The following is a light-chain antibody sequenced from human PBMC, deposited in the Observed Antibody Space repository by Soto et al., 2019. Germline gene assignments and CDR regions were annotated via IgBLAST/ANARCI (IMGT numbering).Light chain of an antibody. J-gene: IGKJ1*01. CDR2: AVS. CDR1: LTISNNY. V-gene: IGKV3-20*01. CDR3: QQHSNSPWT. Sequence: EIVLTQSPGTLTLSPGESAALSCRASLTISNNYLVWYRQKPGQAPRLLIYAVSSRAAGIPDRFSGSGSGTDFALTIARLEPEDSAVYYCQQHSNSPWTFGQGPGWKS.